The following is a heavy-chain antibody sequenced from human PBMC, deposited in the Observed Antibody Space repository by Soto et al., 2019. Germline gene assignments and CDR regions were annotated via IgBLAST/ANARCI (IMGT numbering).Heavy chain of an antibody. Sequence: GGSLRLSCAASGFTFSSYWMHWVRQAPGKGPVWVSRINSDGSSTSYADSVKGRFTISRDNAKNTLYLQMNSLRAEDTAVYYCARGAWFDPWGQGTLVTVSS. V-gene: IGHV3-74*01. CDR2: INSDGSST. J-gene: IGHJ5*02. CDR3: ARGAWFDP. CDR1: GFTFSSYW.